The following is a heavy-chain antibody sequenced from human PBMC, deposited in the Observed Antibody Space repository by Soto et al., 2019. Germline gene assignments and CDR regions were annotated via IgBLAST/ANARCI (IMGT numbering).Heavy chain of an antibody. CDR2: ISYDGSNK. V-gene: IGHV3-30-3*01. CDR3: ARGGLRFLVWLAYGMDV. Sequence: QVQLVESGGGVVQPGRSLRLSCAASGFTFSSYAMHWVRQAPGKGLEWVAIISYDGSNKYYADSVKGRFTISRDNSKNTLYLQMNSLRAGDTAVYYCARGGLRFLVWLAYGMDVWGQGTTVTVSS. J-gene: IGHJ6*02. D-gene: IGHD3-3*01. CDR1: GFTFSSYA.